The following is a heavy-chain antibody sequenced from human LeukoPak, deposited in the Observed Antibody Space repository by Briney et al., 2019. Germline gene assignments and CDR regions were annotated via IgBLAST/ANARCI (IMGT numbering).Heavy chain of an antibody. D-gene: IGHD3-3*01. J-gene: IGHJ5*02. CDR2: IYHSGST. Sequence: SETLSLTCTVSGYSISSGYYWGWIRPPPGKGLEWIGSIYHSGSTYYNPSLKSRVTISVDTSKNQFSLKLSSVTAADTAVYYCARAYDFWSGYYNTGNWFGPWGQGTLVTVSS. V-gene: IGHV4-38-2*02. CDR1: GYSISSGYY. CDR3: ARAYDFWSGYYNTGNWFGP.